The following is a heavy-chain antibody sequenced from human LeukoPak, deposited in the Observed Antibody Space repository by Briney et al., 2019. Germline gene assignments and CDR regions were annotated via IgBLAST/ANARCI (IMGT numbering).Heavy chain of an antibody. J-gene: IGHJ4*02. Sequence: HGESLKISCKGSGYSFTSYWIGWVRQMPGKGLEWMGIIYPGDSDTRYSPSFQGQVTISADKSISTAYLQWSSLEASDTAMYYCARPASLAVAGYYFDYWGQGTLVTVSS. CDR2: IYPGDSDT. CDR1: GYSFTSYW. D-gene: IGHD6-19*01. CDR3: ARPASLAVAGYYFDY. V-gene: IGHV5-51*01.